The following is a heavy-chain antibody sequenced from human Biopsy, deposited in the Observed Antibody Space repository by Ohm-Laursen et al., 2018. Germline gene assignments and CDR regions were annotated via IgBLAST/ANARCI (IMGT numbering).Heavy chain of an antibody. J-gene: IGHJ4*02. CDR3: VRLNRRGNIIFFDY. CDR2: RFHSGSP. CDR1: GGSITADF. D-gene: IGHD3/OR15-3a*01. V-gene: IGHV4-59*08. Sequence: GTLSLTCSVSGGSITADFWTWIRQTPGERLEWIGYRFHSGSPMYNPSLKSRVTISVDTSKSQFSLTLTSVTAADTAVYYCVRLNRRGNIIFFDYWGRGTLVTVSS.